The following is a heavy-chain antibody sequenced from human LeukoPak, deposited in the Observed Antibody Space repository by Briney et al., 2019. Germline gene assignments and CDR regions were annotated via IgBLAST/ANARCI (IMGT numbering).Heavy chain of an antibody. Sequence: ASERLSCTASVYTFTSYDINWERDATRQRLGRRGWMNPNSGNTGYAQKFQGRVTMTRNTSISTAYMELSSLRSEDTAVYYCARVGIAAAGKGYYYYYMDVWGKGTTITVSS. CDR1: VYTFTSYD. CDR2: MNPNSGNT. D-gene: IGHD6-13*01. J-gene: IGHJ6*03. CDR3: ARVGIAAAGKGYYYYYMDV. V-gene: IGHV1-8*01.